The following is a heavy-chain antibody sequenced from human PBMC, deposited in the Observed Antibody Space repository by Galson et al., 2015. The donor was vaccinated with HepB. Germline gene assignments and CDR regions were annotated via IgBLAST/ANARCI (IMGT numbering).Heavy chain of an antibody. CDR1: GFTFSSYW. CDR3: ARDVMYYYDSSFSFDY. J-gene: IGHJ4*02. Sequence: SLRLSCAASGFTFSSYWMSWVRQAPGKGLEWVANIKQDGSEKYYVDSVKGRFTISRDNAKNSLYLQMNSLRAEDTAVYYCARDVMYYYDSSFSFDYWGQGTLVTVSS. V-gene: IGHV3-7*01. D-gene: IGHD3-22*01. CDR2: IKQDGSEK.